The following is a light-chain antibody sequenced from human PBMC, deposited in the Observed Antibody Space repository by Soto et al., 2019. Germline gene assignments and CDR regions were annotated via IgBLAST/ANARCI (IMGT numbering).Light chain of an antibody. J-gene: IGKJ1*01. Sequence: DIVMTQSPDSLAVSLGEGATINCKSCQSVLYSPNNKNYLAWYQQKPGQPPKLLVYWASTRESGVPDRFSGSGSETDFTLTINSLQAEDVAVYYCQQYINAPQTFGQGTKVEIK. CDR1: QSVLYSPNNKNY. V-gene: IGKV4-1*01. CDR3: QQYINAPQT. CDR2: WAS.